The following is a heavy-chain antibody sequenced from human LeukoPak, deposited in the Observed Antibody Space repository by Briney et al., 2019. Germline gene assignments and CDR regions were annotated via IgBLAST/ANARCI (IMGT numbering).Heavy chain of an antibody. CDR2: FDPEDGET. CDR1: GYTLTELS. Sequence: PEASVKVSCKVSGYTLTELSMHWVRQAPGKGLEWMGGFDPEDGETIYAQKFQGRVTMTEDTSTDTAYMELSSLRSEDTAVYYCATIPSPGSYLDYWGQGTLVTVSS. CDR3: ATIPSPGSYLDY. V-gene: IGHV1-24*01. J-gene: IGHJ4*02. D-gene: IGHD3-10*01.